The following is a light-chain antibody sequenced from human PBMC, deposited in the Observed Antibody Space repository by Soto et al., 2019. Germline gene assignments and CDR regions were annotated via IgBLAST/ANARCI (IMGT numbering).Light chain of an antibody. Sequence: EIVLTQSPGTLSLSPGERATLSCRASQRISSIYLAWYQQKPGLAPRLLIYGTSIRASGIPDRFSGSGSGTDFTLTIIRLEPEDFAVYYCQQYGSSPRTFGQGTKVDIK. V-gene: IGKV3-20*01. J-gene: IGKJ1*01. CDR1: QRISSIY. CDR3: QQYGSSPRT. CDR2: GTS.